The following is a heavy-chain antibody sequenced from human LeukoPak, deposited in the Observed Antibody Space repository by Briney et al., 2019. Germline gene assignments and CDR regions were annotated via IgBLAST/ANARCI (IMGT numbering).Heavy chain of an antibody. CDR2: ISYDGSNK. D-gene: IGHD5-18*01. CDR1: GFTFSSYA. CDR3: AKEEGYIYGLLDY. J-gene: IGHJ4*02. V-gene: IGHV3-30-3*01. Sequence: QPGGSLRLSCAASGFTFSSYAMHWVRQAPGKGLEWVAVISYDGSNKYYADSVKGRFTISRDNSKNTLYLQMNSLRAEDTAVYYCAKEEGYIYGLLDYWGQGTLVTVSS.